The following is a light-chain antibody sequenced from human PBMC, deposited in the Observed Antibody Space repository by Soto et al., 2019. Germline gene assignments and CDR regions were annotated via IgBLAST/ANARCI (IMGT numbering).Light chain of an antibody. CDR3: CSYAGSYTWV. CDR2: DVS. V-gene: IGLV2-11*01. Sequence: QSVLTHPRSVSGSPGQSVTISCTGTSSDVGGYNYVSWYQQHPGKAPKLMIYDVSKRPSGVPDRFSGSKSGNTASLTISGLQAADEADYYCCSYAGSYTWVFGGVTKLTVL. CDR1: SSDVGGYNY. J-gene: IGLJ2*01.